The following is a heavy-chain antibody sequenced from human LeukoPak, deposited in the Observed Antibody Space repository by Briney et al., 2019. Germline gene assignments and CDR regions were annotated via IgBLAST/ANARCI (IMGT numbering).Heavy chain of an antibody. CDR2: INPNSGGT. CDR1: GYTFTGYY. V-gene: IGHV1-2*02. Sequence: ASAKVSCKASGYTFTGYYMHWVRQAPGQGLEWMGWINPNSGGTNYAQKFQGGVTMTRDTSISTAYMELSRLRSDDTAVYYCARGSSGWYDSEFDYWGQGTLVTVSS. J-gene: IGHJ4*02. D-gene: IGHD6-19*01. CDR3: ARGSSGWYDSEFDY.